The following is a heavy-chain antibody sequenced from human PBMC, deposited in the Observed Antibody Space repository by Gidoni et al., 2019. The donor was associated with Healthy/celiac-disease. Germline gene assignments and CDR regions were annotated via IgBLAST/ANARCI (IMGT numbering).Heavy chain of an antibody. V-gene: IGHV1-69*04. J-gene: IGHJ6*02. D-gene: IGHD5-12*01. CDR3: ARGPNIVATITGDRDYYYGMDV. CDR2: IIPIFGIA. Sequence: QVQLVQSGAEVKKPGSSVKVSCKASGGTFSSYAISWVRQAPGQGLEWMGRIIPIFGIANYAQKFQGRVTITADKSTSTAYMELSSLRSEDTAVYYCARGPNIVATITGDRDYYYGMDVWGQGTTVTVSS. CDR1: GGTFSSYA.